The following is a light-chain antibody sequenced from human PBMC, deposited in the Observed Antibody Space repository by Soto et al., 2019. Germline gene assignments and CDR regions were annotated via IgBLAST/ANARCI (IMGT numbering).Light chain of an antibody. CDR3: QQFGDSPYT. CDR2: AAS. Sequence: EIVLTQSPGTLSLSPGERATLSCRASQSISSAYLAWYQQRPGQAPRLLIYAASRRATGISDRFSGSGSGTDCTLTISSLEPEDCAVYYCQQFGDSPYTFGQGTKLEIK. J-gene: IGKJ2*01. V-gene: IGKV3-20*01. CDR1: QSISSAY.